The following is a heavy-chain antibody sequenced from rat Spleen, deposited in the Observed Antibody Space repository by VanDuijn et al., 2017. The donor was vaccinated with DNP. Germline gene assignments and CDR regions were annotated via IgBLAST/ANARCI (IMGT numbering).Heavy chain of an antibody. CDR1: GFIFSNYW. D-gene: IGHD1-12*03. J-gene: IGHJ2*01. V-gene: IGHV5-31*01. CDR3: TTGYYNGYYHGY. CDR2: ISTGGGST. Sequence: EVQLVESGGGPVQPGRSLKLSCVASGFIFSNYWMTWIRQAPGKGLEWVASISTGGGSTYYRDSVKGRFTVSRDNAKSTLYLQMDSLRSEDTATYYCTTGYYNGYYHGYWGQGVMVTVSS.